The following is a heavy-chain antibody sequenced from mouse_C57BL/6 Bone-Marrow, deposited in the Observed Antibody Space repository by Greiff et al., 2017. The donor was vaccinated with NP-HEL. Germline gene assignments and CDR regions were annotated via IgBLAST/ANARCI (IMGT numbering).Heavy chain of an antibody. J-gene: IGHJ4*01. Sequence: QVQLQQSGAELVKPGASVKMSCKASGYTFTSYWITWVKQRPGQGLAWIGDIYPGSGSTNYNEKFKSKATLTVDTSSSTAYMQLSSLTSEDSAVYYCARSRDTTAVYYYAMDYWGQGTSVTVSS. CDR1: GYTFTSYW. CDR3: ARSRDTTAVYYYAMDY. CDR2: IYPGSGST. D-gene: IGHD1-1*01. V-gene: IGHV1-55*01.